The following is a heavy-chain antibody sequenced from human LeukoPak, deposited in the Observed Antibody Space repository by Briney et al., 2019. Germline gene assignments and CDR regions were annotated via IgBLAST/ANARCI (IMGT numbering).Heavy chain of an antibody. V-gene: IGHV4-59*02. D-gene: IGHD6-6*01. J-gene: IGHJ4*02. CDR3: VRFGTSSSRFFDQ. Sequence: SETLSLTCTVSGGSVGGYYWSWIRQPPGKRLEWIGYIHYSGTTNYYPSLKSRVTIALDTSKNQFSLKLNSVTAADTAVYYCVRFGTSSSRFFDQWGQGTLVTVSS. CDR2: IHYSGTT. CDR1: GGSVGGYY.